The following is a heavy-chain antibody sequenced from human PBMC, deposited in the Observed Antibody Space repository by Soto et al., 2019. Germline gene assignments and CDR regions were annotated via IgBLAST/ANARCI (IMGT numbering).Heavy chain of an antibody. V-gene: IGHV3-33*01. J-gene: IGHJ5*02. Sequence: GGSLRLSCAASGFTFSSYGMHWVRQAPGKGLEWVAVIWYDGSNKYYADSVKGRFTISRDNSKNTLYLQMNSLRAEDTAVYYCARDPRHFIAAAGRGRPALFDPWGQGTLVTVSS. CDR1: GFTFSSYG. CDR3: ARDPRHFIAAAGRGRPALFDP. CDR2: IWYDGSNK. D-gene: IGHD6-13*01.